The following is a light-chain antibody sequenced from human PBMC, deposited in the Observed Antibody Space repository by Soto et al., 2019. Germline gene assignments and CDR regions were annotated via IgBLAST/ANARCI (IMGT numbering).Light chain of an antibody. V-gene: IGKV3-20*01. Sequence: EIVLTQSPGTLSLSAGERATLSCRGSQSVSSSYLAWYQQKPGQAPRLLIYGESSRATGIPDRFSGSGSGTDLNLTISRLEPEDFAVYYCQKYGSSLITFGQGTRLEIK. CDR1: QSVSSSY. CDR3: QKYGSSLIT. CDR2: GES. J-gene: IGKJ5*01.